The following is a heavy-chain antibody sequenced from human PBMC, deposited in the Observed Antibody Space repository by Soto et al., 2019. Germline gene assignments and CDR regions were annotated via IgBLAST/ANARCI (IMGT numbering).Heavy chain of an antibody. CDR3: ARDGLGGTTHLAYYYYGMDV. CDR2: IIPILGIA. J-gene: IGHJ6*02. CDR1: GGTFSSYT. D-gene: IGHD1-1*01. Sequence: QVQLVQSGAEVKKPGSSVKVSCKASGGTFSSYTISWVRQAPGQGLEWMGRIIPILGIAKYAQKFQGRVTITANKPTSTAYMELSSLRSEDTAVYYCARDGLGGTTHLAYYYYGMDVWGQGTTVTVSS. V-gene: IGHV1-69*08.